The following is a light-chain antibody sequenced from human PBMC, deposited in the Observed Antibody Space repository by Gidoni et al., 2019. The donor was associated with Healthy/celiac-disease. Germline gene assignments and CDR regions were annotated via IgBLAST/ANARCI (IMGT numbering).Light chain of an antibody. CDR1: QSVSSY. J-gene: IGKJ4*01. V-gene: IGKV3-11*01. CDR2: DAS. Sequence: IVLTQSPATLSLSPGERATLSCRASQSVSSYLAWYQQKPGQAPRLLIYDASNRATGIPARFSGSGSGTDFTLTISSLEPEDFAVYYCQQRSNWLLTFGGGTKVEIK. CDR3: QQRSNWLLT.